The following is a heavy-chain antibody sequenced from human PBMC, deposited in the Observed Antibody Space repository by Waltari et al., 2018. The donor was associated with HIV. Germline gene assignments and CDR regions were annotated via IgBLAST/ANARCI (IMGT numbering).Heavy chain of an antibody. V-gene: IGHV3-48*03. CDR1: GFTFSSYE. CDR3: ARVNQVLYYGMDV. D-gene: IGHD2-2*02. Sequence: GSLRLSCVASGFTFSSYEMNWVRQVPGKGLEWISYIGSSGTTISYADSVKGRFTFSRDNAKKSLFLQMNSLRVKDTAVYWCARVNQVLYYGMDVWGQGTTVTVSS. J-gene: IGHJ6*02. CDR2: IGSSGTTI.